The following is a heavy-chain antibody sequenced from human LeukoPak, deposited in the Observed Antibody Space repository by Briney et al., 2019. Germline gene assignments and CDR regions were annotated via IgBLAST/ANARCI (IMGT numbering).Heavy chain of an antibody. CDR3: AKDLHGPFDY. Sequence: GGSLRLSCAASGFTFSNYAMSWVRQAPGKGLEWVSLISSSAGRTYYVDSVKGRFTVSRDNSKNMMYLQMNSLRAEDSAVYYCAKDLHGPFDYWGQGTLVTVSS. V-gene: IGHV3-23*01. CDR1: GFTFSNYA. J-gene: IGHJ4*02. CDR2: ISSSAGRT.